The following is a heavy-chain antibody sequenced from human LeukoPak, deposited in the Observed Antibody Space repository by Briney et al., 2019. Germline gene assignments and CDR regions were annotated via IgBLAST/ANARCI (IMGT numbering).Heavy chain of an antibody. V-gene: IGHV1-46*01. CDR3: ARVAVYYDILTGYDY. CDR2: INPSGGRT. Sequence: ASVKVSCKASGYTFTSYYMHWVRQAPGQGVERMGIINPSGGRTSYEQKFQGRVTMTRDTSTSTVYMELSSLRSEDTAVYYCARVAVYYDILTGYDYWGQGTLVTVSS. D-gene: IGHD3-9*01. J-gene: IGHJ4*02. CDR1: GYTFTSYY.